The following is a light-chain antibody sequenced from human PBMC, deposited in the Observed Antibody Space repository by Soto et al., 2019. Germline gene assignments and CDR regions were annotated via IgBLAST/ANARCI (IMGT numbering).Light chain of an antibody. Sequence: QSALTQPASVSGSPGQSITISCTGTSSDVGSYNLVSWYQQHPGKAPKLMIYEGSKRPSGVSNRISGSKPGNTASLTISGLQAEGEADHYCGSYAGSSTYVVFGGGTKRTVL. CDR1: SSDVGSYNL. V-gene: IGLV2-23*01. J-gene: IGLJ2*01. CDR3: GSYAGSSTYVV. CDR2: EGS.